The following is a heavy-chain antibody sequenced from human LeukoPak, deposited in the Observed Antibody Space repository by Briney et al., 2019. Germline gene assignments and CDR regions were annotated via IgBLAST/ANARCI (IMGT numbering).Heavy chain of an antibody. CDR1: GGSISSSSYY. Sequence: SETLSLTCTVSGGSISSSSYYWGWIRQPPGKGLEWIGSIYYSGSTYYNPSLKSRVTISVDTSKNQFSLKLSSVTAADTAVYYCARHVIVVPAAIDYYYGMDVWGQGTADTVSS. V-gene: IGHV4-39*01. CDR2: IYYSGST. D-gene: IGHD2-2*01. J-gene: IGHJ6*02. CDR3: ARHVIVVPAAIDYYYGMDV.